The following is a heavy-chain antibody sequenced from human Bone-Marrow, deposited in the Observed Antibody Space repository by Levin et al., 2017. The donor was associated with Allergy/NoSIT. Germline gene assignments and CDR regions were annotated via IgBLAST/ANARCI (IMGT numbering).Heavy chain of an antibody. CDR1: GFTFSSYS. Sequence: GSLRLSCAASGFTFSSYSMNWVRQAPGKGLEWVSYISSSSSTRYYADSVKGRFTISRDNAKNSLYLQMNSLRAEDTAVYYCARALIVVVAADPDYWGQGTLVTVSS. J-gene: IGHJ4*02. V-gene: IGHV3-48*01. CDR2: ISSSSSTR. D-gene: IGHD2-2*01. CDR3: ARALIVVVAADPDY.